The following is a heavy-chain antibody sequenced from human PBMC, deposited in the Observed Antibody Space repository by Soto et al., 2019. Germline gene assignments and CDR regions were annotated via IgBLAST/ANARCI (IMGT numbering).Heavy chain of an antibody. J-gene: IGHJ4*02. CDR1: GYTFTSYG. Sequence: SVKFSCKAYGYTFTSYGISWVRQAPGQGLEWMGWISAYNGNTNYAQKLQGRVTMTTDTSTSTAYMELRSLRSDGTAVYYCARDIAYDSSGYYYSHWGQGTLVTVSS. CDR3: ARDIAYDSSGYYYSH. D-gene: IGHD3-22*01. CDR2: ISAYNGNT. V-gene: IGHV1-18*01.